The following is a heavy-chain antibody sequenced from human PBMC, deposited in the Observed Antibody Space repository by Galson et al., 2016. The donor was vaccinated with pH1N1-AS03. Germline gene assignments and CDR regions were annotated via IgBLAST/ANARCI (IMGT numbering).Heavy chain of an antibody. D-gene: IGHD3-16*02. Sequence: SVKVSCKASGGTFNNYAIGWVRQAPGQGLEWMGGIILMFGTANYAQKFQGRVTITADKSTTIEHKSTNTAYMDMSSLRSEDTAVYYCAKTRGYHSRYAMDVWGQGTTVTVSS. J-gene: IGHJ6*02. CDR3: AKTRGYHSRYAMDV. CDR1: GGTFNNYA. V-gene: IGHV1-69*06. CDR2: IILMFGTA.